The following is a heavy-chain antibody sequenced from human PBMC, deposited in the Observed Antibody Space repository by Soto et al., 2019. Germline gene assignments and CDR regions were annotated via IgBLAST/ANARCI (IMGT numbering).Heavy chain of an antibody. Sequence: XLSLTCFCPGSPISSPYSGGWIRQPPWKGLEWIGSISHTVTTSYSPSLTSRVSISVDTSTNQVSLKLTSVTAADTGVYFCARVTMVIRDSDHFGVDVWGHGTTVTVSS. CDR2: ISHTVTT. CDR1: GSPISSPYS. CDR3: ARVTMVIRDSDHFGVDV. J-gene: IGHJ6*02. D-gene: IGHD4-17*01. V-gene: IGHV4-38-2*02.